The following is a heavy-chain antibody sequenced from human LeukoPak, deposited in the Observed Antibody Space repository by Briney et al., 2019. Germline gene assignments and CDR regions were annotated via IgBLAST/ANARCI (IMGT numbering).Heavy chain of an antibody. Sequence: AGGSLRLSCAASGFNLDDYGMSWVRPAPRKGLEWVSGINWIGGSTGYADSVKGRFTISRDNAKNSLYLQMNSLRAEDTALYYCARALEGDYYDSSGYYYVSYFDYWGQGTLVTVSS. CDR1: GFNLDDYG. J-gene: IGHJ4*02. CDR2: INWIGGST. CDR3: ARALEGDYYDSSGYYYVSYFDY. D-gene: IGHD3-22*01. V-gene: IGHV3-20*04.